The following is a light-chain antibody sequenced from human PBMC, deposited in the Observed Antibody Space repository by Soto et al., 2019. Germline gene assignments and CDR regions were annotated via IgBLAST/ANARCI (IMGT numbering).Light chain of an antibody. CDR2: AAS. Sequence: DIQMTQFPSSLSASVGDRVTITCRASQGIRNDLGWYQQKPGKAPKRLIYAASSLQSGVPSRFSGSGSGTEFTLANSSLQPGDSATFYCLQHSNFPVTVGQGTKVEIK. J-gene: IGKJ1*01. CDR3: LQHSNFPVT. CDR1: QGIRND. V-gene: IGKV1-17*01.